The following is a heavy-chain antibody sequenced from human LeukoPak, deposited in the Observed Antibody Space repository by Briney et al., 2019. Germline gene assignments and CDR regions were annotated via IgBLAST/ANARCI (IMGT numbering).Heavy chain of an antibody. V-gene: IGHV3-74*01. CDR1: GNYW. D-gene: IGHD2-2*01. CDR3: VSFYETY. J-gene: IGHJ4*02. CDR2: INSDGSWT. Sequence: GGSLRLSWAASGNYWMHWVRQAPGKGLVWVSHINSDGSWTSYADSVKGRFTISKDNAKDTVYLQMNNLRAEDTAVYYCVSFYETYWGRGTLVTVSS.